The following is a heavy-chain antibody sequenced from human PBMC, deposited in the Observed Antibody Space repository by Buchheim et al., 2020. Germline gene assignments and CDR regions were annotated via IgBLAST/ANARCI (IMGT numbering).Heavy chain of an antibody. V-gene: IGHV4-39*07. D-gene: IGHD3-3*01. CDR3: ARRTAIFGVVYFDY. CDR2: IYYSGSA. CDR1: GGSISSTSYY. Sequence: QLQLQESGPGLVKPSETLSLTCTVSGGSISSTSYYWDWIRQPPGKGLEWIGGIYYSGSAYYKLSLKSRLSISIDTSKHQFSLKLSSVTAADTAVYYCARRTAIFGVVYFDYWGQGTL. J-gene: IGHJ4*02.